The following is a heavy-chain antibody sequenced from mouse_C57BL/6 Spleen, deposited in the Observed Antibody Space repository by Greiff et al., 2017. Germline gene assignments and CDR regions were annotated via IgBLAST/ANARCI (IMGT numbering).Heavy chain of an antibody. V-gene: IGHV5-6*01. CDR1: GFTFSSYG. J-gene: IGHJ4*01. D-gene: IGHD1-1*01. Sequence: EVMLVESGGDLVKPGGSLKLSCAASGFTFSSYGMSWVRQTPDKRLEWVATISSGGSCTYYPDSVKGRFPISSDNAKNTLYLHMSSLKSEDTAMDYWARLLPVGYAMDYWGQGTSVTVSS. CDR3: ARLLPVGYAMDY. CDR2: ISSGGSCT.